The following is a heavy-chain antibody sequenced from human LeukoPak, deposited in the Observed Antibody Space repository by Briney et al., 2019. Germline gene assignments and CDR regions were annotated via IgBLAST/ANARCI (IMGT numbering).Heavy chain of an antibody. D-gene: IGHD3-16*01. CDR3: AIVSPGGTWRFDY. CDR2: INANSGET. CDR1: GYTFTGYY. J-gene: IGHJ4*02. V-gene: IGHV1-2*02. Sequence: GVPVTVSCKASGYTFTGYYMHWVRQAPGQGLEWMGWINANSGETEYAQKFQGRVTMTRDTSISTAHMELSRLRSDDTAVYYCAIVSPGGTWRFDYWGQGTLVTVSS.